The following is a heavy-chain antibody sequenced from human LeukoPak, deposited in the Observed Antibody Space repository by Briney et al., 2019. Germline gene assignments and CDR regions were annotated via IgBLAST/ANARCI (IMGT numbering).Heavy chain of an antibody. CDR2: ISGSGGST. J-gene: IGHJ5*02. CDR3: AKAQRYCSSTSCHEGWFDP. CDR1: GFTFSSYA. Sequence: GGSLRLSCAASGFTFSSYAMSWVRQAPGKGLEWVSAISGSGGSTYYADSVKGRFTISRDNSKNTLYPQMNSLRAEDTAVYYCAKAQRYCSSTSCHEGWFDPWGQGTLVTVSS. V-gene: IGHV3-23*01. D-gene: IGHD2-2*01.